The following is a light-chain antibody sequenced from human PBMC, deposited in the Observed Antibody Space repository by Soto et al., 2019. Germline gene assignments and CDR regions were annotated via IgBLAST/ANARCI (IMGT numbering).Light chain of an antibody. CDR3: QQSHTTPWT. V-gene: IGKV1-39*01. Sequence: GDRVTLTCRASQNINDYLHWIQLKPGKAPKRLIYAASSLQSVVPSRFSGSGSGTDFTLTISSLQPEDFATYYCQQSHTTPWTFGQGTKVEI. CDR1: QNINDY. J-gene: IGKJ1*01. CDR2: AAS.